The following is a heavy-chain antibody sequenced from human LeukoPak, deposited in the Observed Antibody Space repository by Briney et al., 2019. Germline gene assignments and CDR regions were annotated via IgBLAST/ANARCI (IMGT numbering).Heavy chain of an antibody. J-gene: IGHJ4*02. D-gene: IGHD6-19*01. CDR3: ARLSHDSSGWSPSPDY. CDR1: GYTFTSYA. Sequence: ASVKVSCKASGYTFTSYAMHWVRQAPGQRLEWMGWINAGNGNTKYSQKFQGRVTITRDTSASTAYMELSSLRSEDTAVYYCARLSHDSSGWSPSPDYWGQGTLVTVSS. V-gene: IGHV1-3*01. CDR2: INAGNGNT.